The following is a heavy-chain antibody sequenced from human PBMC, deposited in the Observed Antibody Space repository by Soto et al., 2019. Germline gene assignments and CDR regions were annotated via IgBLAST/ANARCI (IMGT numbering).Heavy chain of an antibody. D-gene: IGHD2-2*01. J-gene: IGHJ3*02. CDR1: GFTFSSYA. CDR2: ITASGDTT. Sequence: EVQLLESGGGLVQPGGSLRLSCAASGFTFSSYAMSWVRQAPGKGLEGDSAITASGDTTYYADSGKGRFTISRDNSRGTMYLQMNSLRAEDTAVYYCAKVRPLRDCTRTSCLGAFDIWGQGTMVTVSS. CDR3: AKVRPLRDCTRTSCLGAFDI. V-gene: IGHV3-23*01.